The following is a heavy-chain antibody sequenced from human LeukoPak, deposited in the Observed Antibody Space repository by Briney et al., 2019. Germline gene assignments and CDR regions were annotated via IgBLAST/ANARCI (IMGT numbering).Heavy chain of an antibody. V-gene: IGHV3-33*01. J-gene: IGHJ6*03. CDR2: IWYDGSNK. D-gene: IGHD2-15*01. Sequence: GGSLRLSCAASGFTFSSYGMHWVRQAPGKGLEWVAVIWYDGSNKYYADSVKGRFTISRDNSQNTLYLQMNSLRAEDTAVYYCARDPVQYCSGGSCYLFRMDVWGKGTTVTVSS. CDR1: GFTFSSYG. CDR3: ARDPVQYCSGGSCYLFRMDV.